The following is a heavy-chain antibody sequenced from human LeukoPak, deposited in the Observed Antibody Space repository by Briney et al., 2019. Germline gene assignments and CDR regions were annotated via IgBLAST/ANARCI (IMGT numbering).Heavy chain of an antibody. D-gene: IGHD3-22*01. Sequence: GESLKISCKGSGYIFTSYWIGWVRQMPGKGLEWMGIIYPGDSDTRYSPSFQGQVTISADKSISTAYLQWSSLKASDTAMYYCARPRYYYDSSGLLKGDYFDYWGQGTLVTVSS. CDR1: GYIFTSYW. CDR2: IYPGDSDT. CDR3: ARPRYYYDSSGLLKGDYFDY. V-gene: IGHV5-51*01. J-gene: IGHJ4*02.